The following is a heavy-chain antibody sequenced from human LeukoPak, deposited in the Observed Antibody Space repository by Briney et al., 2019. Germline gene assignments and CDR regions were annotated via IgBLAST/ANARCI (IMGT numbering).Heavy chain of an antibody. Sequence: ASVKVSCKASGYTFTGYYMHWVRQAPGQGLEWMGWVNPNSGATLYAQKFQGRVTMTRDTSINTAYMELSSLRSDDTAVYYCTRAKRVIFDYWGQGTLVTVSS. V-gene: IGHV1-2*02. D-gene: IGHD1-1*01. J-gene: IGHJ4*02. CDR1: GYTFTGYY. CDR2: VNPNSGAT. CDR3: TRAKRVIFDY.